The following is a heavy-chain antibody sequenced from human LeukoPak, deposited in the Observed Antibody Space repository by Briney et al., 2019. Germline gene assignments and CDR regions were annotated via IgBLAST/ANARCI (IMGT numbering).Heavy chain of an antibody. V-gene: IGHV1-2*02. Sequence: GASVRVSCKTSGYTFSDYYIHWIRQAPGQGLEWVGWINPNSGDTDYAQKFQGRVTVTRDTSISTAYMELSRLRSDDTAVYYCAGDMVRGVILRRVLEYWGQGTLVTVSS. CDR1: GYTFSDYY. J-gene: IGHJ4*02. D-gene: IGHD3-10*01. CDR2: INPNSGDT. CDR3: AGDMVRGVILRRVLEY.